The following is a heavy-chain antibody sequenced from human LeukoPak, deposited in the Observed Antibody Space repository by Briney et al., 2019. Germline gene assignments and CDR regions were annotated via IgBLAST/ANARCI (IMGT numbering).Heavy chain of an antibody. Sequence: ASVKVSCKAPGYTFTGYYMHWVRQAPGQGLEWMGWINPNSGGTNYAQKFQGRVTMTRDTSISTAYMELSRLRSDDTAVYYCARALRVAVSGYYNWFDPWGQGTLVTVSS. D-gene: IGHD3-3*01. CDR3: ARALRVAVSGYYNWFDP. CDR1: GYTFTGYY. CDR2: INPNSGGT. J-gene: IGHJ5*02. V-gene: IGHV1-2*02.